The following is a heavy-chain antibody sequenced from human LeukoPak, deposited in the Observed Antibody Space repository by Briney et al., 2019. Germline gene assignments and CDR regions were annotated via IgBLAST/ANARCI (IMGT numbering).Heavy chain of an antibody. CDR3: AKGQALSARRDTAMVN. Sequence: GGSLRLSCAASGLTFSSYGMHWVRQAPGKGLGWGAVISYDGSNKYYADSVKGRFTISRDNSKNTLYLQMNSLRAEDTAVYYCAKGQALSARRDTAMVNWGQGTLVTVSS. D-gene: IGHD5-18*01. V-gene: IGHV3-30*18. CDR1: GLTFSSYG. CDR2: ISYDGSNK. J-gene: IGHJ4*02.